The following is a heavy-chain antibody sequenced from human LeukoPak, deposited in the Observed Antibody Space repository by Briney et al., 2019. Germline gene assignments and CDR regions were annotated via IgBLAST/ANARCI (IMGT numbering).Heavy chain of an antibody. V-gene: IGHV6-1*01. J-gene: IGHJ4*02. CDR3: ARDMELLWFGDYRGYFDY. CDR2: TYYRSKWYN. Sequence: SQTLALTCAISGDSVSSNSAAWNWIRQSPSRGLEWLGRTYYRSKWYNDYAVSVKSRITINPDTSKNQFSLQLNSVTPEDTAVYYCARDMELLWFGDYRGYFDYWGQGTLVTVSS. D-gene: IGHD3-10*01. CDR1: GDSVSSNSAA.